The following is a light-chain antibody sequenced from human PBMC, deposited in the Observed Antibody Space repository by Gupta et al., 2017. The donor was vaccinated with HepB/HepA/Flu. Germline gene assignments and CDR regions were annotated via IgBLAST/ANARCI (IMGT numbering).Light chain of an antibody. CDR2: AAS. V-gene: IGKV1-39*01. CDR3: QQSYSTPQIT. CDR1: QSISSY. J-gene: IGKJ5*01. Sequence: DIQMTQSPSSLSASVADRVTITCRASQSISSYLNWYQQKPGKAPKLLIYAASSLQSGVPSRFSGSGFGTDFTLTISSLQPEDFATYYCQQSYSTPQITFGQGTRLEIK.